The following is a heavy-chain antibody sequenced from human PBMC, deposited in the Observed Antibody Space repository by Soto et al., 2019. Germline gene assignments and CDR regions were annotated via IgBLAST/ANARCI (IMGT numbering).Heavy chain of an antibody. J-gene: IGHJ6*02. CDR2: IYYSGST. D-gene: IGHD6-13*01. CDR1: GGSISSYY. V-gene: IGHV4-59*01. Sequence: SETLSLTCTVSGGSISSYYWSWIRQPPGKGLEWIGYIYYSGSTNYNPSLKSRVTISVDTSKNQFSLKLSSVTAADTAVYYCASINPLAAEYYYYGMDVWGQGTTVTVS. CDR3: ASINPLAAEYYYYGMDV.